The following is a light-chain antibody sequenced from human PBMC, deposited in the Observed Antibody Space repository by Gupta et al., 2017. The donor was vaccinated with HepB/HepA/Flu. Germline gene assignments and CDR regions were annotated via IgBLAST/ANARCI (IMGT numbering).Light chain of an antibody. CDR1: KLGDKY. J-gene: IGLJ2*01. Sequence: SYELTQPPSVSVSPGQTARITCSGDKLGDKYACWYQQKPGQSPVLVIYQDSKRPSGIPERFSGSNSGNTAPLTISGTQAMDEADYYCQAWDSSADVVFGGGTKLTVL. CDR3: QAWDSSADVV. CDR2: QDS. V-gene: IGLV3-1*01.